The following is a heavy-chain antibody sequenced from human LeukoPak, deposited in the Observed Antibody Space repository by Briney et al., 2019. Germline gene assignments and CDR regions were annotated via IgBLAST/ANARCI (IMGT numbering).Heavy chain of an antibody. J-gene: IGHJ4*02. CDR3: ARDPNRVPSYYYDSSGYYYFDY. D-gene: IGHD3-22*01. V-gene: IGHV4-4*07. Sequence: PSETLSLTCTVSGGSLSSYYWSWIRQPAGKGLEWIGRIYTSGSTNYNPSLKSRVTMSVDTFKNQFSLKLSSVTAADTAVYYCARDPNRVPSYYYDSSGYYYFDYWGQGTLVTVSS. CDR2: IYTSGST. CDR1: GGSLSSYY.